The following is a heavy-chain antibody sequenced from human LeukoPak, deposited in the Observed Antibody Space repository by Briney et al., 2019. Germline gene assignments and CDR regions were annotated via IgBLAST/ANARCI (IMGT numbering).Heavy chain of an antibody. CDR1: GFTFNSYA. CDR2: ISGGENRT. Sequence: GGSLRLSCAASGFTFNSYAMSWVRQAPGKRLEWVSAISGGENRTFYADSVKGRFTISRDNAKNSLYLQMNSLRDEDSAVYYCARVSSGYNYPRFDSWGQGTLVTVSS. V-gene: IGHV3-23*01. CDR3: ARVSSGYNYPRFDS. J-gene: IGHJ4*02. D-gene: IGHD5-18*01.